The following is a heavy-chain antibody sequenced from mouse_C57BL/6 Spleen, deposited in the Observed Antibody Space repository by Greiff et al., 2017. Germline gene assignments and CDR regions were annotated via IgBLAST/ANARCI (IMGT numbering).Heavy chain of an antibody. Sequence: DVHLVESGGGLVQPGGSMKLSCVASGFTFSNYWMNWVRQSPEKGLEWVAQIRLKSDNYATHYAESVKGRFTISRDDSKSSVYLQMNNLRAEDTGIYYCTVLWDVNAYWGQGTLVTVSA. J-gene: IGHJ3*01. CDR2: IRLKSDNYAT. V-gene: IGHV6-3*01. CDR3: TVLWDVNAY. CDR1: GFTFSNYW. D-gene: IGHD4-1*01.